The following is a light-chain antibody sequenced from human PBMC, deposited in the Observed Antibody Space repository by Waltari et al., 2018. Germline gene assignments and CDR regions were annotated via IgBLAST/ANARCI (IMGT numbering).Light chain of an antibody. CDR1: QNIGID. CDR2: GAS. CDR3: QQYNNRPPWT. Sequence: EIVMTQSPATLSASPGETVSLSCRASQNIGIDLAWYQHQFGQSPRLLIFGASTRATGIPARFSGSGSGTKFTLTISSLQSEDFAMYYCQQYNNRPPWTFGQGTKVDI. J-gene: IGKJ1*01. V-gene: IGKV3-15*01.